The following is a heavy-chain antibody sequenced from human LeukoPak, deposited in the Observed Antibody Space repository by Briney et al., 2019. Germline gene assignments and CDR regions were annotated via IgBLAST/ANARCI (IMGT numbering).Heavy chain of an antibody. CDR2: ISASGGRT. Sequence: GGSLRLSCAASGFIFSNYAMSWVRQAPGKGLEWVSTISASGGRTYYADSVKGRFTISRDNSKNTLSLQMNSLRAEDTAVYYCAKVGAGTNTLFDNWGQGTLVTVSS. V-gene: IGHV3-23*01. CDR1: GFIFSNYA. D-gene: IGHD1-7*01. J-gene: IGHJ4*02. CDR3: AKVGAGTNTLFDN.